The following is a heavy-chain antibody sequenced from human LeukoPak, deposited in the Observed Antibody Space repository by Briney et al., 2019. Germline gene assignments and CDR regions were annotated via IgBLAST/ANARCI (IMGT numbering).Heavy chain of an antibody. CDR2: INLHGSEK. J-gene: IGHJ4*02. V-gene: IGHV3-7*01. CDR1: GFTFSSHW. Sequence: GGSLRLSCAASGFTFSSHWMSWVRQAPGKGLEWVANINLHGSEKYYVDSVKGRFTISRDNGKNSLYLQLNSLRAEGTAVYYCARDYSGRDVGIDYWGRGTLVTVSS. CDR3: ARDYSGRDVGIDY. D-gene: IGHD1-26*01.